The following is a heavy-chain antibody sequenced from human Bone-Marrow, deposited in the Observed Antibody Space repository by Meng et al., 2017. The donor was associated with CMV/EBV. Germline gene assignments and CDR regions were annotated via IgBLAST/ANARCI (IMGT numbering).Heavy chain of an antibody. V-gene: IGHV3-7*01. CDR2: IKQDGSEK. Sequence: GESLKISCAAPGFTFSSYWMSWVRQAPGKGLEWVANIKQDGSEKYYVDSVKGRFTISRDNAKNSLYLQMNSLRAEDTAVYYCARVRPKRGYSYEDYWGQGTLVTASS. CDR1: GFTFSSYW. CDR3: ARVRPKRGYSYEDY. J-gene: IGHJ4*02. D-gene: IGHD5-18*01.